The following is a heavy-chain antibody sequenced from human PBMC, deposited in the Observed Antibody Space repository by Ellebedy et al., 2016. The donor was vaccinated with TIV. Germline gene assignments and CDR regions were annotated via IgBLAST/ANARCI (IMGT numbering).Heavy chain of an antibody. J-gene: IGHJ4*02. D-gene: IGHD2-15*01. CDR3: ARDQAAY. Sequence: SETLSLTXAVYVGSFSGYYWSWIRQVPGKGLEWIGEIDHSGNTNYNPSLRSRVTMSVDTSKNQFSLKLNSMTAADTGVYYCARDQAAYWGQGTLVTVSS. CDR2: IDHSGNT. CDR1: VGSFSGYY. V-gene: IGHV4-34*01.